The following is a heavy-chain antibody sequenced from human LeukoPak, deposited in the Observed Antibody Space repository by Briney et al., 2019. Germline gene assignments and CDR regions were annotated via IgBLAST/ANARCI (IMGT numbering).Heavy chain of an antibody. V-gene: IGHV3-23*01. CDR3: AAQFGGVSYFDY. Sequence: PGGSLRLSCAASGFTFSSYSMNWVRQAPGKGLEWVSAISGSGGSTYYADSVKGRFTISRDNSKNTLYLQMNSLRAEDTAVYYCAAQFGGVSYFDYWGQGTLVTVSS. CDR1: GFTFSSYS. J-gene: IGHJ4*02. CDR2: ISGSGGST. D-gene: IGHD3-16*01.